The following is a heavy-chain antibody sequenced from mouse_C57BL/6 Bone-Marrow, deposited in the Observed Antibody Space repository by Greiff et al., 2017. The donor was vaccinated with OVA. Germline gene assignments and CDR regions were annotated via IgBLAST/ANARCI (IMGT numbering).Heavy chain of an antibody. J-gene: IGHJ2*01. CDR2: ISYDGSN. Sequence: ESGPGLVKPSQSLSLTCSVTGYSITSGYYWNWIRQFPGNKLEWMGYISYDGSNNYNPSLKNRISITRDTSKNQFFLKLNSVTTEDTATYYCAREGVYPLDDYWGQGTTLTVSS. V-gene: IGHV3-6*01. CDR1: GYSITSGYY. CDR3: AREGVYPLDDY. D-gene: IGHD1-1*01.